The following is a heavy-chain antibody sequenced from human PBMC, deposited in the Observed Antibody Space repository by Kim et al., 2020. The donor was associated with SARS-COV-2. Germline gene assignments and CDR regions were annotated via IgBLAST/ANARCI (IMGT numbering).Heavy chain of an antibody. CDR3: ARGGVWGSYRDPFDY. D-gene: IGHD3-16*02. V-gene: IGHV4-59*01. J-gene: IGHJ4*02. CDR2: IYYSGST. CDR1: GGSISSYY. Sequence: SETLSLTCTVSGGSISSYYWSWIRQPPGKGLEWIGYIYYSGSTNYNPSLKSRVTISVDTSKNQFSLKLSSVTAADTAVYYCARGGVWGSYRDPFDYWGQGTLVTVSS.